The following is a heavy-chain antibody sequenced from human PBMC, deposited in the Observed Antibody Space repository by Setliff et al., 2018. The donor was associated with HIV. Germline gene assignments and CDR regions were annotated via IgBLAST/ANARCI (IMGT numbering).Heavy chain of an antibody. J-gene: IGHJ4*02. D-gene: IGHD6-19*01. V-gene: IGHV4-4*09. CDR2: ISPTGNT. Sequence: SETLSLTCSVSGASISSYYWSWIRQPPGKGLEWIGYISPTGNTNYNPSLKSRVTISVDTSTNQFSLKLSSVTAAYTAVYYCARGRRSSGWYVYHWGQGTLVTVSS. CDR1: GASISSYY. CDR3: ARGRRSSGWYVYH.